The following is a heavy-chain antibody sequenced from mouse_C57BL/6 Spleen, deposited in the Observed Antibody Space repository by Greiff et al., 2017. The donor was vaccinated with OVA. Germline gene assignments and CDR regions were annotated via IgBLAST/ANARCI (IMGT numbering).Heavy chain of an antibody. CDR3: TSITTVVSYWYFDV. J-gene: IGHJ1*03. D-gene: IGHD1-1*01. CDR2: IDPENGDT. CDR1: GFNIQDDY. V-gene: IGHV14-4*01. Sequence: VQLQQSGAELVRPGASVKLSCTASGFNIQDDYMHWVKQRPEQGLEWIGWIDPENGDTEYASKFQGKATITADTSSNTAYLQLSSLTSEDTAVYYCTSITTVVSYWYFDVWGTGTTVTVSS.